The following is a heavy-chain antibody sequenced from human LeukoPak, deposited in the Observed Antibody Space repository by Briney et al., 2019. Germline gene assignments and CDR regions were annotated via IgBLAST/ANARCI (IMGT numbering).Heavy chain of an antibody. J-gene: IGHJ4*02. D-gene: IGHD3-3*01. CDR2: INHSGST. CDR1: GGSFSGYY. V-gene: IGHV4-34*01. Sequence: SETLSLTCAVYGGSFSGYYWSWIRQPPGKGLEWIGEINHSGSTNYNPSLKSRVTISVDTSKNQFSLKVSSVTAADTAVYYCASSSGGDFWSGYRLYFAYWGQGSLVTVSP. CDR3: ASSSGGDFWSGYRLYFAY.